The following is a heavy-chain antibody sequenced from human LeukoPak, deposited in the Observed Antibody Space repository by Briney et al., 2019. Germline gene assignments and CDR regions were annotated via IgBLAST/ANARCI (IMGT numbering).Heavy chain of an antibody. CDR3: ARDYDVLTGYPPPQLFDP. Sequence: SETLSLTCTVSGYSISSGYYWGWIRQPPGKGLEWIGSNYHSGSTNYNPSLKSRVTMSVDTSKNQFYLKLNSMTAADTAVYYCARDYDVLTGYPPPQLFDPWGQGTLVTVSS. CDR1: GYSISSGYY. CDR2: NYHSGST. J-gene: IGHJ5*02. D-gene: IGHD3-9*01. V-gene: IGHV4-38-2*02.